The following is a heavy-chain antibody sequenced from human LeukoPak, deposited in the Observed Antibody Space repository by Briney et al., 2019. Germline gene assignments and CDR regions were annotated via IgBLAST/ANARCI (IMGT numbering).Heavy chain of an antibody. CDR2: IYYSGST. CDR3: ARGQGELEPNDY. D-gene: IGHD1-1*01. J-gene: IGHJ4*02. Sequence: SETLSLTCTVSGGSISSYYWSWIRQPPGKGLEWIGYIYYSGSTNYNPSLKSRVTISVDTSKNQFSLKLSSVTAAGTAVYYCARGQGELEPNDYWGQGTLVTVSS. CDR1: GGSISSYY. V-gene: IGHV4-59*01.